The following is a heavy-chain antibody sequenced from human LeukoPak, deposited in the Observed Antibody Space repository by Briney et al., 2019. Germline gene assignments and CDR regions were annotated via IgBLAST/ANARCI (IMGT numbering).Heavy chain of an antibody. D-gene: IGHD3-10*01. CDR3: ARGGTTHYYGSGTSP. CDR2: INNSGVT. Sequence: PSETLSLTRAVHNGSFSGYYWTWIRQAPGKGLEWIGEINNSGVTYYNPSLKSRVTISRDTSKIQFSLQLKSVSAADTAVYYCARGGTTHYYGSGTSPWGQGTLVIVSS. CDR1: NGSFSGYY. V-gene: IGHV4-34*01. J-gene: IGHJ5*02.